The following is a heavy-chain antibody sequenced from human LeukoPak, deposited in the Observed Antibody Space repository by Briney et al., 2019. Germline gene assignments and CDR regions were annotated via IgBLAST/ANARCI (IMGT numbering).Heavy chain of an antibody. CDR1: GSTFNAYG. CDR2: IWYDGSNK. CDR3: ARDRHIVGATTLDY. J-gene: IGHJ4*02. Sequence: GGSLRLSCSASGSTFNAYGMGWVRQAPGKGLEWVAVIWYDGSNKYYADSVKGRFTISRDNSKNTLYLQMNSLRAEDTAVYYCARDRHIVGATTLDYWGQGTLVTVSS. V-gene: IGHV3-33*08. D-gene: IGHD1-26*01.